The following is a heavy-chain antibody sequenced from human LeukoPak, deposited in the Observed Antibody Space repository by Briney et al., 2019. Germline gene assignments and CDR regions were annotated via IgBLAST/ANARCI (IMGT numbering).Heavy chain of an antibody. D-gene: IGHD3-22*01. CDR1: GFTFSSYA. CDR3: AKDLSSGYPYYFDY. Sequence: PGGALRLSCAASGFTFSSYAMSWVRQAPGKGLEWVSAISASGGTTYYADSVKGRFTISRDNSKNTLYLQMNSLRAEDTAVYYCAKDLSSGYPYYFDYWGQETLVTVSS. V-gene: IGHV3-23*01. J-gene: IGHJ4*02. CDR2: ISASGGTT.